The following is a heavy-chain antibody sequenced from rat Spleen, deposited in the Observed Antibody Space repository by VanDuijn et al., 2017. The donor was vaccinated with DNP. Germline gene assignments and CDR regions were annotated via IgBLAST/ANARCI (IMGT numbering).Heavy chain of an antibody. D-gene: IGHD1-9*01. Sequence: QVQLKESGPGLVQPSETLSLTCTVSGFSLTRYSVRWVRQPSGKGLEWMGRLQSDGNTEYNSALKSRLSINRDTSKSQVFLKMNSLQTEDTATYYCVRAYYGYKAYFDYWGQGVMVTVSS. J-gene: IGHJ2*01. V-gene: IGHV2-1*01. CDR3: VRAYYGYKAYFDY. CDR2: LQSDGNT. CDR1: GFSLTRYS.